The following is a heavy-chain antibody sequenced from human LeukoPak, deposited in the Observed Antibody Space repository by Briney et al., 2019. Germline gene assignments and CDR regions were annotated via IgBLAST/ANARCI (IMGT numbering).Heavy chain of an antibody. Sequence: GGSLILSCAASGFSVSINYMSWVRQAPGKGLEWVAVIYNDGTTYYADSVKGRFTISRDNSKNTLYLQMNSLRAEDTAVYYCAREDWYAFHSWGQGTMVIVSS. J-gene: IGHJ3*02. CDR1: GFSVSINY. D-gene: IGHD6-13*01. CDR3: AREDWYAFHS. V-gene: IGHV3-53*01. CDR2: IYNDGTT.